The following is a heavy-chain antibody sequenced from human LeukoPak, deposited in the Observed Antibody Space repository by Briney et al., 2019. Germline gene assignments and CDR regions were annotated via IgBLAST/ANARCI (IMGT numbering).Heavy chain of an antibody. Sequence: GGSLRLSCAASGFTFSSYWMHWVRQAPGKGLEWVSYISSSSSTIYYADSVKGRFTISRDNAKNSLYLQMNSLRAEDTAVYYCATVDLSKDAFDIWGQGTMVTVSS. CDR2: ISSSSSTI. CDR3: ATVDLSKDAFDI. V-gene: IGHV3-48*04. CDR1: GFTFSSYW. J-gene: IGHJ3*02. D-gene: IGHD2-15*01.